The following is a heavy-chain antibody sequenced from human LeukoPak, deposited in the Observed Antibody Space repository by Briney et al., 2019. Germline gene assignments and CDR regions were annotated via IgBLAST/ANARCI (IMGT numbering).Heavy chain of an antibody. D-gene: IGHD3-22*01. J-gene: IGHJ3*02. CDR2: IYYSGST. V-gene: IGHV4-39*01. Sequence: SETLSLTCTVSGGSISSSSYYWGWIRQPPGKGLEWIGSIYYSGSTYYNPSLKSRVTISVDTSKNQFSLKLSSVTAADTAVYYCARLITYDSSGYYPDAFDIWGQGTMFTVSS. CDR3: ARLITYDSSGYYPDAFDI. CDR1: GGSISSSSYY.